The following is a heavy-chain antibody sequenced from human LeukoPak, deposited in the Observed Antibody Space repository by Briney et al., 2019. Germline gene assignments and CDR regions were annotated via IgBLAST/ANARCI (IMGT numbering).Heavy chain of an antibody. V-gene: IGHV3-21*01. CDR3: ARDILYCGGDCYFDY. J-gene: IGHJ4*02. D-gene: IGHD2-21*02. CDR2: ISSSSSYI. CDR1: GFTFSSYS. Sequence: PGGSMRLSCAASGFTFSSYSTNWVRHVQGKWLEWVSSISSSSSYIYYAGSVKGRFTIARDNAKDSLYLPRNSLRAEDTAVYYCARDILYCGGDCYFDYWGPGTLVTVSS.